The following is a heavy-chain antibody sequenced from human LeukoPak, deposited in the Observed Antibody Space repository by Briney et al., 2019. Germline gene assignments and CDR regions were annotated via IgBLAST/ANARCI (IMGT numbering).Heavy chain of an antibody. Sequence: SQTLSLTCAVSGGSISSGGYSWSWIRQPPGKGLEWIGYIYHSGSTYYNPSLKSRVTISVDRSKNQFSLKLNSVTPEDTAEYFCAGTTDYSSFLAYWGQGTLVTVSS. CDR1: GGSISSGGYS. D-gene: IGHD4-11*01. J-gene: IGHJ4*02. CDR2: IYHSGST. CDR3: AGTTDYSSFLAY. V-gene: IGHV4-30-2*01.